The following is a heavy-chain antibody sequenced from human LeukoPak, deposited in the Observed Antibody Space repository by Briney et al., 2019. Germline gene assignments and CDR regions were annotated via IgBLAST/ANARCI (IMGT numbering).Heavy chain of an antibody. Sequence: SETLSLTCSVSGDSIRSNYWNWIRQPAGKGLEWIGRIYSSGRSSYNPSLKSRVSMSVDTSRNKFSLRLTSVTAADTAVYYCVRGYCSGGGCYFDYWGQGTLVTVSS. CDR2: IYSSGRS. J-gene: IGHJ4*02. CDR3: VRGYCSGGGCYFDY. D-gene: IGHD2-15*01. V-gene: IGHV4-4*07. CDR1: GDSIRSNY.